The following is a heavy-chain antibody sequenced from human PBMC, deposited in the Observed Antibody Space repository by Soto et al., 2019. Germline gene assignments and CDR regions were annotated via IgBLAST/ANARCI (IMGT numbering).Heavy chain of an antibody. CDR1: GYTFTGYY. J-gene: IGHJ4*02. Sequence: ASVKVSCKASGYTFTGYYMHWVRQAPGQGLEWMGWINPNSGGTNYAQKFQGWVTMTRDTSISTAYMELSRLRSDDTAVYYCARVRWLPKGKYYFDYWGQGTLVTVSS. CDR2: INPNSGGT. D-gene: IGHD4-17*01. CDR3: ARVRWLPKGKYYFDY. V-gene: IGHV1-2*04.